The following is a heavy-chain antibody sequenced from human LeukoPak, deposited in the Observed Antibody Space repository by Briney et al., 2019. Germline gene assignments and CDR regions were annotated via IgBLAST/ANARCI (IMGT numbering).Heavy chain of an antibody. CDR1: GGTFSSYA. D-gene: IGHD4-11*01. V-gene: IGHV1-69*01. CDR3: ARVTQRDSNLYGMDV. Sequence: GSSVKVSCKASGGTFSSYAISWVRQAPGQGLEWMGGIIPIFGTANYAQEFQGRVTITADESTSTAYMELSSLKSEDTAVYYCARVTQRDSNLYGMDVWGQGTTVTVSS. J-gene: IGHJ6*02. CDR2: IIPIFGTA.